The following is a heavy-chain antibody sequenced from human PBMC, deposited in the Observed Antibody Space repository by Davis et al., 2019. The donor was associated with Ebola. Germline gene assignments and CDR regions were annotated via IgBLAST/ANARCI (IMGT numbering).Heavy chain of an antibody. CDR3: ARAEVVVVPAAILGRNYYYGMDV. CDR2: INSAGTST. J-gene: IGHJ6*02. Sequence: PGGSLRLSCAASGFDFSNYWMYWVRQAPGKGLVWVSRINSAGTSTAYADSVRGRFTISRDNAKNTLYLQMNSLRAEDTAVYYCARAEVVVVPAAILGRNYYYGMDVWGQGTTVTVSS. CDR1: GFDFSNYW. V-gene: IGHV3-74*03. D-gene: IGHD2-2*02.